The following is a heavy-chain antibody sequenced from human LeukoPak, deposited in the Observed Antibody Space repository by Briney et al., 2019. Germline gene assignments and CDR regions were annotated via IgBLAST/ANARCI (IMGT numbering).Heavy chain of an antibody. CDR3: ARRGWSSTSCSDY. D-gene: IGHD2-2*01. J-gene: IGHJ4*02. CDR1: GYSFTTYW. Sequence: GESLKISCKGSGYSFTTYWSGWVRQMPGKGLEWMGIIYPGDSDTRYSPSFQGQVTISADKSSSTAYLQWSSLKASDTAMYFCARRGWSSTSCSDYWGQGTLVTVSS. CDR2: IYPGDSDT. V-gene: IGHV5-51*01.